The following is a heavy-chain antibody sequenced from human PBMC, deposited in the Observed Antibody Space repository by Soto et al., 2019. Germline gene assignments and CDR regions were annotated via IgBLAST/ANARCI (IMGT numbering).Heavy chain of an antibody. Sequence: SETLSLTCTVSGGSISGYYWSWIRQPPGKGLEWIGYMYNTGSTVYNPSFKSRVTISVDTSKNQFSLKLSSVTAADTAVYYCARPLYSYGPMDVRGQGTTVTVSS. J-gene: IGHJ6*02. CDR1: GGSISGYY. D-gene: IGHD5-18*01. CDR2: MYNTGST. CDR3: ARPLYSYGPMDV. V-gene: IGHV4-59*01.